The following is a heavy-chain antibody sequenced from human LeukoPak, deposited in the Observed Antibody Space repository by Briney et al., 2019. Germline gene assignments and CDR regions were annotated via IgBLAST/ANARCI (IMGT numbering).Heavy chain of an antibody. D-gene: IGHD3-16*02. V-gene: IGHV4-39*01. CDR3: ARGREDDYVWGSYRLYYFDY. Sequence: PSETLSLTCTVSGGSISSSSYYWGWIRQPPGKGLEWIGSIYYSGSTYYNPSLKSRVTISVDTSKNQFSLKLSSVTAADTAVYYCARGREDDYVWGSYRLYYFDYWGRGTLVTVSS. CDR2: IYYSGST. CDR1: GGSISSSSYY. J-gene: IGHJ4*02.